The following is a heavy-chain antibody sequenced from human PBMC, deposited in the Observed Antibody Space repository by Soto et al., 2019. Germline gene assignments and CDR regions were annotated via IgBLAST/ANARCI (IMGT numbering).Heavy chain of an antibody. J-gene: IGHJ6*02. CDR2: IYYSGST. CDR3: ARGMQGYYYYGMDV. V-gene: IGHV4-31*03. Sequence: SETLSLSCTVSGGSISSGGYYWSWFRQHPGKGLEWIGYIYYSGSTYYNPSLKSRVTISVDTSKNQFSLKLSSVTAADTAVYYCARGMQGYYYYGMDVWGQGTTVT. CDR1: GGSISSGGYY.